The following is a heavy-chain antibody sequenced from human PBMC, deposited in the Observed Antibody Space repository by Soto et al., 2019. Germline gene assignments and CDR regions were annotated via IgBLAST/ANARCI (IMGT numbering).Heavy chain of an antibody. J-gene: IGHJ6*04. CDR3: AREDDGGDRDYYGLDV. V-gene: IGHV4-30-4*08. CDR2: IYYSGSI. D-gene: IGHD2-21*02. CDR1: GGSISSDIYH. Sequence: SETLSLTCTVSGGSISSDIYHWTWIRQSPGKGPEWIGYIYYSGSIFYNPSFKSRVTISVDTSKNQFSLQLSSVTAADTAVYFCAREDDGGDRDYYGLDVWGKGTTVTVSS.